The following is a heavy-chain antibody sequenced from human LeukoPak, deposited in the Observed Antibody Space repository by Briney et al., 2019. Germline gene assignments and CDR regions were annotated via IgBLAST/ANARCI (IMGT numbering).Heavy chain of an antibody. V-gene: IGHV1-3*01. CDR1: GYTFTTYA. CDR3: ARQMPLGEFDY. D-gene: IGHD2-2*01. J-gene: IGHJ4*02. Sequence: ASVKVSCKASGYTFTTYAMHWVRQAPRQRLEWMGWISGGNGNTRYSQKFQGRATFTRDTSASTAYMELSSLRSEDTAVYYCARQMPLGEFDYWGQGTLVTVSS. CDR2: ISGGNGNT.